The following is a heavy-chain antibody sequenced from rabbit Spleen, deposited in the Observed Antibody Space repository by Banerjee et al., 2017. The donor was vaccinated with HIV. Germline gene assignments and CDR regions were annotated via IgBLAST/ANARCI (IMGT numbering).Heavy chain of an antibody. V-gene: IGHV1S40*01. CDR3: ARDLVGVIGWNFYL. Sequence: QSLEESGGDLVKPGASLTLTCTASGFSFSSSDYICWVRQAPGKGLEWIACINGVTGKALYATWASGRFTISRTSSTTVTLRMTSLTAADRATYFCARDLVGVIGWNFYLWGPGTLVTVS. J-gene: IGHJ4*01. CDR1: GFSFSSSDY. D-gene: IGHD1-1*01. CDR2: INGVTGKA.